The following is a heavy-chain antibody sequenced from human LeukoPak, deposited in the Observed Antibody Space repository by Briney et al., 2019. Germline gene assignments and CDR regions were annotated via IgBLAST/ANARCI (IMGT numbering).Heavy chain of an antibody. V-gene: IGHV3-74*01. CDR2: IDSDGSWT. J-gene: IGHJ4*02. D-gene: IGHD2/OR15-2a*01. CDR3: VSFYETY. CDR1: GNYW. Sequence: GGSLRLSCAASGNYWMHWVREVPGKGLVWGSHIDSDGSWTSYADSVKGLFTISKDNAKNTVYLQMNSLRAEDTAVYYCVSFYETYWGRGTLVTVSS.